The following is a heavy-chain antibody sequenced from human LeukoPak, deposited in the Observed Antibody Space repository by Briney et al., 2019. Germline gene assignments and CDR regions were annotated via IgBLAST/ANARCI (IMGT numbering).Heavy chain of an antibody. V-gene: IGHV5-51*01. CDR1: GYSFPTYW. D-gene: IGHD3-22*01. Sequence: GESLKISCKGSGYSFPTYWIGWVRQMPGKGLEWMGIIYPGDSDTRYSPSFQGQVTISADKSVRTAYLQWSSLKASDTAMYYCARPNITSYYDSRGYDAFDVWGQGTMVTVSS. CDR3: ARPNITSYYDSRGYDAFDV. J-gene: IGHJ3*01. CDR2: IYPGDSDT.